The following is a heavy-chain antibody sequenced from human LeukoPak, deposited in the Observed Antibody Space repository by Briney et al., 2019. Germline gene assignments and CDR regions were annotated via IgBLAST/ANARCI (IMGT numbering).Heavy chain of an antibody. J-gene: IGHJ4*02. CDR2: ISSSSGFI. CDR3: ANSHRHDNSGYLDY. V-gene: IGHV3-21*01. D-gene: IGHD3-22*01. CDR1: GFTFSTYS. Sequence: GGSLRLSCAASGFTFSTYSMNWVRQAPGKGLEWVSSISSSSGFIYYADSVKGRFTISRDNSKNTLYLQMNSLRPEDTATYFCANSHRHDNSGYLDYWGQGTPVTVSS.